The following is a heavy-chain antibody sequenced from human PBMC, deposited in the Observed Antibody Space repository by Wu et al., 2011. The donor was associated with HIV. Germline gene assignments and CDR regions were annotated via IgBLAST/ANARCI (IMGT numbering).Heavy chain of an antibody. Sequence: QVQLVQSGAEVKKPGASVKVSCKASGYTFTSYGISWVRQAPGQGLEWIGWIRTYNGETNYAQNLQGRVTVTTDTSTSTVYMEVRSLRSDDTAVYYCARDGYCLGTRCHDGVLDYWAREPWSPSP. CDR2: IRTYNGET. D-gene: IGHD2-2*03. J-gene: IGHJ4*02. V-gene: IGHV1-18*01. CDR3: ARDGYCLGTRCHDGVLDY. CDR1: GYTFTSYG.